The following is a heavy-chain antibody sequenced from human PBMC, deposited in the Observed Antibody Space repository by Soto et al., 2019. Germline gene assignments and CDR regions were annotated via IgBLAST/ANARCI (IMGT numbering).Heavy chain of an antibody. CDR1: GFTFSSFA. CDR3: AKDLIYGYNSGRPFDS. Sequence: EVQLLESGGGLVQPGGSLRLSCAASGFTFSSFAMSWVRQAPGKGLEWVSAIGSRGDSTYYAGSVKGRFTISRDNSKNTLYLQMNSLRAEDTAVYYCAKDLIYGYNSGRPFDSWGQGTLVTVSS. CDR2: IGSRGDST. V-gene: IGHV3-23*01. D-gene: IGHD6-19*01. J-gene: IGHJ4*02.